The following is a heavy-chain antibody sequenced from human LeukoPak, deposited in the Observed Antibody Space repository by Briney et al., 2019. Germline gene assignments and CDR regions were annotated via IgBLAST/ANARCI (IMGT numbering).Heavy chain of an antibody. V-gene: IGHV3-74*01. Sequence: XXLVWXXLINSDWSTTNYADSVKGRFTISRDNAKNTLYLQMNSLRAEDTAVYYCARGGGTSGWYGVDYWGQGTLVTVSS. J-gene: IGHJ4*02. D-gene: IGHD6-19*01. CDR3: ARGGGTSGWYGVDY. CDR2: INSDWSTT.